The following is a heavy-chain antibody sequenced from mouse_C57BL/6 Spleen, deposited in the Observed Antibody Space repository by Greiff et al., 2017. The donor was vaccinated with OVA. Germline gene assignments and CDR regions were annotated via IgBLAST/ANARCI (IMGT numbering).Heavy chain of an antibody. CDR2: IYPYNDGT. J-gene: IGHJ3*01. V-gene: IGHV1-14*01. Sequence: EVQGVESGPELVKPGASVKMSCKASGYTFTSYVMHWVKQKPGQGLEWIGYIYPYNDGTKYNEKFKGKATLTSDKSSSTADMELSSLTSEDSAVYYCARRGRFYYYGSSRFAYWGQGTLVTVSA. D-gene: IGHD1-1*01. CDR1: GYTFTSYV. CDR3: ARRGRFYYYGSSRFAY.